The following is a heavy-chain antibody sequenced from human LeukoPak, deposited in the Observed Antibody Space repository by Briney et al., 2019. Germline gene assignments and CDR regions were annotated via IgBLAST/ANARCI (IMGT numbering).Heavy chain of an antibody. D-gene: IGHD3-22*01. CDR3: ARPDYDSSGQTEN. CDR2: INHSGST. Sequence: SETLSLTCTVSGGSISSYYWSWTRQPPGKGLEWIGEINHSGSTNYNPSLKSRVTISVDTSKNQFSLKLSSVTAADTAVYYCARPDYDSSGQTENWGQGTLVTVSS. J-gene: IGHJ4*02. V-gene: IGHV4-34*01. CDR1: GGSISSYY.